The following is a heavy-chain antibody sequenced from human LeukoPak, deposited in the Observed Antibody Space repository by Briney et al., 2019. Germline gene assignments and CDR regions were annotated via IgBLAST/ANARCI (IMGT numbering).Heavy chain of an antibody. CDR2: IYYSGST. D-gene: IGHD3-16*02. V-gene: IGHV4-30-4*01. J-gene: IGHJ4*02. CDR3: ARDHGWLSVDY. CDR1: GGSISSGDYY. Sequence: PSETLSLTCTVSGGSISSGDYYWSWIRQPPGKGPEWIGYIYYSGSTYYNPSLKSRVTISVDTSKNQFSLKLSSVTAADTAVYYCARDHGWLSVDYWGQGTLVTVSS.